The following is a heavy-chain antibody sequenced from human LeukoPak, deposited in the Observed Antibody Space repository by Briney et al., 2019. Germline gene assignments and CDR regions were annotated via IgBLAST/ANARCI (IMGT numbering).Heavy chain of an antibody. CDR2: ISAYNGNT. Sequence: ASVKVSCKASGYTFTSYGISWVRQAPGQGLEWMGWISAYNGNTNYAQKLQGRVTMTTDTSTSTAYMELRSLRSDDTAVYYCARGGYCSSTSCYAPKCFQHWGQGTLVTVSS. D-gene: IGHD2-2*01. CDR3: ARGGYCSSTSCYAPKCFQH. CDR1: GYTFTSYG. J-gene: IGHJ1*01. V-gene: IGHV1-18*04.